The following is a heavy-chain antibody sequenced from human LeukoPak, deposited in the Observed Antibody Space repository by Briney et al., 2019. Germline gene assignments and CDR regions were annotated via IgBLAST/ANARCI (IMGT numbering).Heavy chain of an antibody. J-gene: IGHJ3*02. CDR1: GFTFSSYA. D-gene: IGHD6-19*01. Sequence: GGSLRLSCVASGFTFSSYAMSWVRQAPGKGLEWVSGISGSGGSTYYADSVKGRFTISRDNAKNSVFLQMNDLRAGDTALYYCASRRSGWPNDAFDIWGQGTMVIVTS. V-gene: IGHV3-23*01. CDR3: ASRRSGWPNDAFDI. CDR2: ISGSGGST.